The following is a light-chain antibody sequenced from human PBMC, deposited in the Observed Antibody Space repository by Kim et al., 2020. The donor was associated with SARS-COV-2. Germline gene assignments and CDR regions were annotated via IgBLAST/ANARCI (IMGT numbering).Light chain of an antibody. CDR2: KAS. Sequence: DIQMTQSPSTLSASVGDRVTITCRASQSISNWLAWYQQKPGKAPKFLIRKASSLESGVPLRFSGGGSGTEFTLTISGLQPDDFGTYYCQQYDSYPYTFGQGTKLEI. CDR1: QSISNW. CDR3: QQYDSYPYT. V-gene: IGKV1-5*03. J-gene: IGKJ2*01.